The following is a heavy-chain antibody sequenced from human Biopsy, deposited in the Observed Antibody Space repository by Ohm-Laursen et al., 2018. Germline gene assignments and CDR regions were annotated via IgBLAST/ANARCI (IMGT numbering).Heavy chain of an antibody. Sequence: TLSLTCAVFGKTFSDYQWSWIRQPPGKGLEWIGQINQAGTTNYNPSLKSRVSISADASKNEFSLRLTSVTAADTAVYLCGNEVHGRDYWGLGAQVTVSS. CDR1: GKTFSDYQ. D-gene: IGHD2-15*01. CDR3: GNEVHGRDY. CDR2: INQAGTT. V-gene: IGHV4-34*08. J-gene: IGHJ4*02.